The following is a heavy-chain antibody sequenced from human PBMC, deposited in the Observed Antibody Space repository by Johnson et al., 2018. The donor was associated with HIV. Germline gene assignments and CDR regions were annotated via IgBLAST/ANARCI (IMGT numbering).Heavy chain of an antibody. CDR3: ARRGGSGWSAFDI. CDR1: GFTFDDYG. D-gene: IGHD6-19*01. Sequence: EVQLVESGGGVVRPVGSLRLSCAASGFTFDDYGMSWVRQAPGKGLEWISGINWNGDSPGYADSVTGRFTISRDNAKNSLYLQMNSLRAEDTALYYCARRGGSGWSAFDIWGQGTIVTVSS. J-gene: IGHJ3*02. CDR2: INWNGDSP. V-gene: IGHV3-20*04.